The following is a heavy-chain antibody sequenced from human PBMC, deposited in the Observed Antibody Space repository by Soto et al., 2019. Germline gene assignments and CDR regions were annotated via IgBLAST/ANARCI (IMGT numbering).Heavy chain of an antibody. CDR3: ASSYGSGYRAFDY. D-gene: IGHD3-10*01. Sequence: QVQLVQSGAEVKRPGSSVKVSCKASGDTFTFYSINWVRQAPGLGLEWMGRINPILSMSNYAERFQGRVTMAADKTTSAAYGEVRGLRSEVTAIYDCASSYGSGYRAFDYWGQGALVTVSS. CDR1: GDTFTFYS. J-gene: IGHJ4*02. V-gene: IGHV1-69*02. CDR2: INPILSMS.